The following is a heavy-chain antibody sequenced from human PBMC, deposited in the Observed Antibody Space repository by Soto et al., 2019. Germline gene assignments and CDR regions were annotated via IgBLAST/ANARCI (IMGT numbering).Heavy chain of an antibody. Sequence: PSEALSRIRIVPGGPSTSYNRSWIRPLPEKGLEWIAFTSYTGNTNYTPSFQSRVTISIDTSKIQLSLKMTSMTAADTSVHYCARDMLARFTHCFEPWGQGTPVILS. CDR1: GGPSTSYN. CDR2: TSYTGNT. CDR3: ARDMLARFTHCFEP. V-gene: IGHV4-59*01. D-gene: IGHD3-16*01. J-gene: IGHJ5*02.